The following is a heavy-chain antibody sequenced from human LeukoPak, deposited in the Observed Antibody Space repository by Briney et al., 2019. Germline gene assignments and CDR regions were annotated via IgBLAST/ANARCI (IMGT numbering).Heavy chain of an antibody. CDR1: GFTFSSYS. CDR2: ISSSSSYI. D-gene: IGHD3-10*01. J-gene: IGHJ3*02. Sequence: GGSLRLSCAASGFTFSSYSMNWVRQAPGKGLEWVSSISSSSSYIYYADSVKGRFTISRDNAKNSLYLQMNSLRAEDTAVYYCARRRPPIVRGSAIDAFDIWGQGTMVTLSS. CDR3: ARRRPPIVRGSAIDAFDI. V-gene: IGHV3-21*01.